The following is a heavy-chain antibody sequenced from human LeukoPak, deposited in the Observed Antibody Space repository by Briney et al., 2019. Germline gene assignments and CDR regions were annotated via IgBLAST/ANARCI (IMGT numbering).Heavy chain of an antibody. CDR2: IKQDGSEK. CDR1: GFTFSSYW. Sequence: GGALRLSCAASGFTFSSYWMSWVRQAPGKGLEWVANIKQDGSEKYYVDSVKGRFTISRDNAKNSLYLQMNSLRAEDTAVYYCARDDCSSISCYHNWFDPWGQGTLVTVSS. J-gene: IGHJ5*02. V-gene: IGHV3-7*01. CDR3: ARDDCSSISCYHNWFDP. D-gene: IGHD2-2*01.